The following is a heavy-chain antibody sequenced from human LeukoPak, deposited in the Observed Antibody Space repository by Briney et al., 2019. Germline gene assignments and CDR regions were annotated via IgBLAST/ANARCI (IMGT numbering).Heavy chain of an antibody. CDR3: ARATTDAFDI. CDR1: GFTFSSYS. V-gene: IGHV3-48*02. CDR2: IRSGSSNI. Sequence: PGGSLRLSCAASGFTFSSYSMNWVRQAPGKGLEWVSYIRSGSSNIYYADSVKGRFTISRDNAKNSLYLQMNSLRDEDTAVYYCARATTDAFDIWGQGTMVTVSS. J-gene: IGHJ3*02. D-gene: IGHD1-14*01.